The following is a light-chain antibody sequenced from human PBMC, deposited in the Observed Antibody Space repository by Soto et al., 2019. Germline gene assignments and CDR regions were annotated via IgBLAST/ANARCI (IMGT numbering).Light chain of an antibody. CDR3: QQLFSFPPT. J-gene: IGKJ5*01. Sequence: DIQLTQSPSFLSASVGDRVTITCRASQGISNYLAWYQQKPGKAPNLLIYVASTLQSGVPSRFSGSGSGTEFTLTISSLRPEDLATYYCQQLFSFPPTFRQGTRLEIK. V-gene: IGKV1-9*01. CDR2: VAS. CDR1: QGISNY.